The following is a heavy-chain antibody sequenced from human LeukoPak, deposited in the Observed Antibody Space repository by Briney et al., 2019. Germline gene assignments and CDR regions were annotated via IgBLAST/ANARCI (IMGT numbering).Heavy chain of an antibody. Sequence: GASVKVSCKVSGYTLTELSMHWVRQAPGKGLEWMGGFDPEDGETIYAQKFQGRVTMTEDTSTDTAYMELSSLRSEDTAVYYCATGSRWLWLNALNAFDIWGQGTMVTVSS. D-gene: IGHD5-18*01. V-gene: IGHV1-24*01. CDR1: GYTLTELS. J-gene: IGHJ3*02. CDR3: ATGSRWLWLNALNAFDI. CDR2: FDPEDGET.